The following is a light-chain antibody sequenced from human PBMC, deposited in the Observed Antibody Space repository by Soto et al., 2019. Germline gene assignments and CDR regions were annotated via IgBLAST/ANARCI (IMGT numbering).Light chain of an antibody. CDR3: KSYDSSLSDYV. J-gene: IGLJ1*01. CDR2: VND. CDR1: SSNIGAGSD. Sequence: QSVLAQPPSVSGAPGQRVTISCTGSSSNIGAGSDVNWYQQLPGAAPKLVIYVNDKRPSGVPDRFSGSKSGTSASLAITGLQAEDEADYYCKSYDSSLSDYVFRTGTKVTVL. V-gene: IGLV1-40*01.